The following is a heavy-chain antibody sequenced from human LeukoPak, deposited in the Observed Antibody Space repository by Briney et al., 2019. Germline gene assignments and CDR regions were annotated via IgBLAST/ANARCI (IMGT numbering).Heavy chain of an antibody. Sequence: RPGGSLRLSCSASGFIFDDYGMTWVRQGPGKGLEWVSGINWNGNSTGYGDSVKGRFIISRDNTKNSLYLQMNSLRAEDTALYHCARVTNEEARFWSGSYYFYMDVWGKGTTVTVSS. V-gene: IGHV3-20*01. CDR2: INWNGNST. D-gene: IGHD3-3*01. CDR1: GFIFDDYG. CDR3: ARVTNEEARFWSGSYYFYMDV. J-gene: IGHJ6*03.